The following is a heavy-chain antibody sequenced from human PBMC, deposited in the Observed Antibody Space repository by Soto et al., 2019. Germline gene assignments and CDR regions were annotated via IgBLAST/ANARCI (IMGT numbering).Heavy chain of an antibody. D-gene: IGHD5-12*01. CDR2: VYPSGST. CDR3: ARAPVDFYYFDY. CDR1: CYSISSGYY. J-gene: IGHJ4*02. Sequence: SETLSLTCAVSCYSISSGYYWGWIRQPPGRGLEWIGSVYPSGSTYYNPSLRSRVTISVDKSKNQFSLKLRSVTAADTALYYCARAPVDFYYFDYWGQGTLVTVSS. V-gene: IGHV4-38-2*01.